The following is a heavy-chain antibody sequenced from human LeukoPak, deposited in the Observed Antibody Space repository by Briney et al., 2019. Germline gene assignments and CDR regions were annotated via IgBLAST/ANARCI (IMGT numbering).Heavy chain of an antibody. CDR1: GYSISRGFY. Sequence: SETLSLTCTVSGYSISRGFYWGWIRQPPGKGLEWIGSIYHSGTSYYNPSLKSRVTTSVDTSKNQFSLKLSSVTAADTALYYCARLIPTHFDYWGQGALVTVSS. V-gene: IGHV4-38-2*02. J-gene: IGHJ4*02. D-gene: IGHD2-2*02. CDR3: ARLIPTHFDY. CDR2: IYHSGTS.